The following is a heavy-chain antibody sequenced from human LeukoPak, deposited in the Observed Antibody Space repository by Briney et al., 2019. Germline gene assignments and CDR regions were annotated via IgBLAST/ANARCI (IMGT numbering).Heavy chain of an antibody. Sequence: SETLSLTCTVSGGSISSSRYYWGLIRQPPGKGLEWIGSIYYSGSAYYNPSLKSRVTISVDTSKNQFSLKLSSVTAADTAVYYCARRIVATTSMDYWGQGTLVTVSS. J-gene: IGHJ4*02. CDR2: IYYSGSA. V-gene: IGHV4-39*01. CDR3: ARRIVATTSMDY. CDR1: GGSISSSRYY. D-gene: IGHD5-12*01.